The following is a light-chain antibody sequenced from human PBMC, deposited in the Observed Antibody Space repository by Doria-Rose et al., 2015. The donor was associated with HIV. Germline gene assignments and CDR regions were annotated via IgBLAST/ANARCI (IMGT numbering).Light chain of an antibody. CDR3: CSYAGTPLV. V-gene: IGLV2-23*02. CDR2: EVN. J-gene: IGLJ1*01. Sequence: HSALTQPASVSGSPGQSITISCTGTSDDVGSYNLVSWYQQHPGKAPKLMIYEVNKRPSGVSYRFSGSKSGNTASLTISGLQAEDEADYYCCSYAGTPLVFGSGTKVTVL. CDR1: SDDVGSYNL.